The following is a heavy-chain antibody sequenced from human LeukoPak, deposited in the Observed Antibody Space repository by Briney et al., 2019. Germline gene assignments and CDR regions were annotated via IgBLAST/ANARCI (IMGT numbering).Heavy chain of an antibody. Sequence: GGSLRLSCAASGFTFDDYAMHWVRQAPGKGLEWVSGISWNSGSIGYADSVKGRFTISRDNAKNSLYLQMNSLRAEDTAVYYCAKDPQDDSSGWYWTYFQHWGQGTLVTVSS. CDR1: GFTFDDYA. D-gene: IGHD3-22*01. J-gene: IGHJ1*01. CDR3: AKDPQDDSSGWYWTYFQH. CDR2: ISWNSGSI. V-gene: IGHV3-9*01.